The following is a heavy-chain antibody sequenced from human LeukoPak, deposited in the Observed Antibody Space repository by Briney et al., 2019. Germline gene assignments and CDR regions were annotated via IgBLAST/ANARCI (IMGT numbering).Heavy chain of an antibody. J-gene: IGHJ4*02. V-gene: IGHV1-69*05. D-gene: IGHD4-17*01. CDR2: IIPIFGTA. CDR3: ARDRGYGDYGPFDY. CDR1: EGTFSSYA. Sequence: ASVKVSCKASEGTFSSYAISWVRQAPGQGLEWMGRIIPIFGTANYAQKFQGRVTITTDESTSTAYMELSSLRSEDTAVYYCARDRGYGDYGPFDYWGQGTLVTVSS.